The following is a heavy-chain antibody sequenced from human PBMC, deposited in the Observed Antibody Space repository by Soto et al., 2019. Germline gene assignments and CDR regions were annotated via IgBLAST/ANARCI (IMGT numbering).Heavy chain of an antibody. Sequence: TLSLTCTVSGGSISSGGYYWSWIRQHPGKGLEWIGYIYYSGSTYYNPSLKSRVTISVDTSKNQFSLKLSSVTAADTAVYYCARDIAAAGFPYNWFDPWGQGTLVTVSS. CDR2: IYYSGST. J-gene: IGHJ5*02. V-gene: IGHV4-31*02. D-gene: IGHD6-13*01. CDR3: ARDIAAAGFPYNWFDP. CDR1: GGSISSGGYY.